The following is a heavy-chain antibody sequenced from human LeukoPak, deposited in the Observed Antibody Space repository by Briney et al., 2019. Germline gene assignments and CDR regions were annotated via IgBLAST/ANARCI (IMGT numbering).Heavy chain of an antibody. CDR3: AKKGYYDGSGYYMYYFDH. D-gene: IGHD3-22*01. J-gene: IGHJ4*02. CDR2: ISSSSSYI. CDR1: GFTFSSYS. V-gene: IGHV3-21*04. Sequence: GGSLRLSCAASGFTFSSYSMNWVRQAPGKGLEWVSTISSSSSYIYYADSVKGRFTISRDNAKNSLYLQMNSLRAEDTAVYYCAKKGYYDGSGYYMYYFDHWGQGTLVTVSS.